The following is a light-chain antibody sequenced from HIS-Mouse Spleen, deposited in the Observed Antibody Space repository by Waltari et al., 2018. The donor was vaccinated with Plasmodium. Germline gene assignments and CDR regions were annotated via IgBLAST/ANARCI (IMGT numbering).Light chain of an antibody. CDR1: ALPQKY. Sequence: SYELTQPPSVPVSPGQTARITCSGDALPQKYAYWDQQKSGQAPVLGIYEDSKRPSRIPERFSGSSSGTMATLTISGAQVEDEADYYCYSTDSSGNHRVFGGGTKLTVL. CDR2: EDS. CDR3: YSTDSSGNHRV. J-gene: IGLJ3*02. V-gene: IGLV3-10*01.